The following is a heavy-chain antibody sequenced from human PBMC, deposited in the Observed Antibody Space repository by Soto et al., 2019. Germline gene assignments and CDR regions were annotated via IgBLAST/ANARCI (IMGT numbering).Heavy chain of an antibody. V-gene: IGHV1-18*01. CDR3: ATIFFYCFGGGYYFLAY. Sequence: ASVKVACKASGYTVTSYGIGWVRQAPGQGLEWMGWISAYNGNTNYAQKLQGRVTMTTDTSTSTAYMELRSLRSDDTAVYYCATIFFYCFGGGYYFLAYWGQGTLV. CDR1: GYTVTSYG. CDR2: ISAYNGNT. J-gene: IGHJ4*02. D-gene: IGHD3-3*01.